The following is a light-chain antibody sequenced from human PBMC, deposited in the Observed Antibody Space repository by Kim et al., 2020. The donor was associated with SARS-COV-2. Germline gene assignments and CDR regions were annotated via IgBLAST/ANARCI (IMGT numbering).Light chain of an antibody. J-gene: IGLJ7*01. CDR2: GKN. V-gene: IGLV3-19*01. Sequence: AWGQTVRITCQGDSLRSYYASWYQQKPGQAPVLVIYGKNNRPSGIPDRFSGSSSGNTASLTITGAQAEDEADYYCNARDSSGNHAVFGGGTQLTVL. CDR3: NARDSSGNHAV. CDR1: SLRSYY.